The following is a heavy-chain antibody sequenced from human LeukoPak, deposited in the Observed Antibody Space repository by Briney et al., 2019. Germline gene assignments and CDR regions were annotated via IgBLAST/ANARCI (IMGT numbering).Heavy chain of an antibody. Sequence: GGSLRLSCAASGFTFSDNYMTWIRQAPGKGLEWLSYISKSGSAIYYADSVKGRFTISRDISKNTLYLQMSSLRAGDTAVYYCARDLYADFWSGSVDYWGRGTLVTVSS. CDR1: GFTFSDNY. CDR2: ISKSGSAI. V-gene: IGHV3-11*01. J-gene: IGHJ4*02. CDR3: ARDLYADFWSGSVDY. D-gene: IGHD3-3*01.